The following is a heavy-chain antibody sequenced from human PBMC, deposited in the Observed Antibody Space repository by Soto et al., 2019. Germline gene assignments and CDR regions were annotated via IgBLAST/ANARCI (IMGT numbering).Heavy chain of an antibody. CDR3: ARGPRVSSTGTGAH. CDR1: GFTFSAYW. Sequence: GGSLRLSCAVSGFTFSAYWMHWVRQVPGKGPTWVSRISDGGSTATYADSVKGRFVISRDNAKNSLYLEMNTLRVDDSGLYYCARGPRVSSTGTGAHWGRGTLVTV. D-gene: IGHD1-1*01. V-gene: IGHV3-74*01. CDR2: ISDGGSTA. J-gene: IGHJ4*02.